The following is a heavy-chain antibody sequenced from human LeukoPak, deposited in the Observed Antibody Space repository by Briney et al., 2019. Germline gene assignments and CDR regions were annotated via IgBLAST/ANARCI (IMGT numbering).Heavy chain of an antibody. J-gene: IGHJ4*02. V-gene: IGHV3-23*01. D-gene: IGHD4-11*01. CDR2: VSGSGDNT. CDR1: GFTFSNAW. Sequence: PGGSFRLSCAASGFTFSNAWMSWVRQAPGKGLEWVSVVSGSGDNTNYADSVKGRFTISRDNSKNTLFLQMNSLRTEDTAVYFCARWGNDYSQFDSWGQGTLVTVS. CDR3: ARWGNDYSQFDS.